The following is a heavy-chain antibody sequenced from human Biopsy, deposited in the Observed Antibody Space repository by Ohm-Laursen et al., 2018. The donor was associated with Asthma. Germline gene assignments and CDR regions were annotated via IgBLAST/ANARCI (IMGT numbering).Heavy chain of an antibody. CDR1: GFTFSDYY. CDR3: ARAKSGSFYSPADY. CDR2: INGKSNSI. Sequence: GGLRLSCSASGFTFSDYYMSWIRQAPGKGLEWISYINGKSNSIEYADSVKGRFSISRDNSKNTLYLQMNSLRVEDTAVFYCARAKSGSFYSPADYWGQGTLVTVSS. J-gene: IGHJ4*02. D-gene: IGHD1-26*01. V-gene: IGHV3-11*06.